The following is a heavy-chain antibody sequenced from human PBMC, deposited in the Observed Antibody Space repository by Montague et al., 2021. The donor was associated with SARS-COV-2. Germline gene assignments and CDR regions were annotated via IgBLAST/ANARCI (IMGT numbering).Heavy chain of an antibody. CDR1: GGSISTYY. CDR3: ARHGPFVVVTAIHDTFDI. V-gene: IGHV4-59*08. J-gene: IGHJ3*02. D-gene: IGHD2-21*02. CDR2: IYYSGST. Sequence: SETPSLTCTVSGGSISTYYWSWIRQPPGKGLEWIGYIYYSGSTNYNPSLKSRVTISVDTSKNQFSLKLSSVTAADTAVYYCARHGPFVVVTAIHDTFDIWGQGTMVTVSS.